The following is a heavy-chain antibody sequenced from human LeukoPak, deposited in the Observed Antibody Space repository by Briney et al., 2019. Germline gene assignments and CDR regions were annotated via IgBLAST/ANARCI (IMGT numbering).Heavy chain of an antibody. CDR1: GYTFTSYY. CDR3: ARYMGVYGSGSYYSYYYYYMDV. D-gene: IGHD3-10*01. CDR2: INPSGGST. V-gene: IGHV1-46*01. Sequence: GASVKVSCKASGYTFTSYYMHWVRQAPGQRLEWMGIINPSGGSTSYAQKFQGRVTMTRDTSTSTAYMELRSLRSDDTAVYYCARYMGVYGSGSYYSYYYYYMDVWGKGTTVTVSS. J-gene: IGHJ6*03.